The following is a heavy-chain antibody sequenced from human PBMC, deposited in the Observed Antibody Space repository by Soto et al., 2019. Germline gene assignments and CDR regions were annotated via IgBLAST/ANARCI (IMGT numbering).Heavy chain of an antibody. CDR3: ARDQGGYSYGYWFDR. CDR2: IYYSGST. CDR1: GVSLSSGVYY. V-gene: IGHV4-31*03. Sequence: SETLSLTCTVSGVSLSSGVYYLRWIRQHPGKGLEWIGYIYYSGSTYYNPSLKSRVTISVDTSKNQFSLKLSSVTAADTAVYYCARDQGGYSYGYWFDRWGQGTLGNVS. D-gene: IGHD5-18*01. J-gene: IGHJ5*02.